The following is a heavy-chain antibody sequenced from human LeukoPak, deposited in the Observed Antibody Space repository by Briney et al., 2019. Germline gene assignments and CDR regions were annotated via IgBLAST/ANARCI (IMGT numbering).Heavy chain of an antibody. CDR1: GGSFSGYY. Sequence: PSETLSLTCAVYGGSFSGYYWSWIRQPPGKGLEWIGEINHSGSTNYNPSLKSRVTISVDTSKNQFSLKLSSVTAADTAVYYCARDEWGSVDYWGQGTLVTVSS. V-gene: IGHV4-34*01. CDR2: INHSGST. D-gene: IGHD7-27*01. CDR3: ARDEWGSVDY. J-gene: IGHJ4*02.